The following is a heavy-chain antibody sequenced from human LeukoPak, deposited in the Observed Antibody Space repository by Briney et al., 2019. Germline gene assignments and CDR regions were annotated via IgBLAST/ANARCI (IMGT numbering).Heavy chain of an antibody. Sequence: SETLSLTCTVSGGSISSYYWSWIRQPPGKGLEWIGYIYYSGSTNYNSSLKSRVTISVDTSKNQFSLKLSSVTAADTAVYYCAAYSSSWYGRPFDYWGQGTLVTVSS. J-gene: IGHJ4*02. CDR3: AAYSSSWYGRPFDY. CDR1: GGSISSYY. V-gene: IGHV4-59*01. CDR2: IYYSGST. D-gene: IGHD6-13*01.